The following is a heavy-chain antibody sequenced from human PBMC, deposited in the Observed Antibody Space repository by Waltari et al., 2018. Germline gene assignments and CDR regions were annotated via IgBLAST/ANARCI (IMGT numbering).Heavy chain of an antibody. CDR2: IIPIFGTA. J-gene: IGHJ4*02. D-gene: IGHD6-19*01. CDR1: GGPFSSYA. V-gene: IGHV1-69*01. Sequence: QVQLVQSGAEVKKPGSSVKVSCKASGGPFSSYAISWVRQGTGQGLEWMGGIIPIFGTANYAQKFQGRVTITADESTSTAYMELSSLRSEDTAVYYCARVNTRVGFSGWNNFDYWGQGTLVTVSS. CDR3: ARVNTRVGFSGWNNFDY.